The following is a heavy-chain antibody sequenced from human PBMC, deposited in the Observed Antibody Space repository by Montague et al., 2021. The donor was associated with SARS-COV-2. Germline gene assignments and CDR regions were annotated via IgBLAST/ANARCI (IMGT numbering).Heavy chain of an antibody. V-gene: IGHV3-23*01. Sequence: SLRLSCAASGFNFIGYSMSWVRQTPGKGLELVSALRGSDGATFYADSVNGRFTISRDTSKNTLFLQMISLRADDSALYYCAKGAFSYGINIMDSWGQGTLVTVSS. J-gene: IGHJ4*02. CDR3: AKGAFSYGINIMDS. D-gene: IGHD2-21*01. CDR1: GFNFIGYS. CDR2: LRGSDGAT.